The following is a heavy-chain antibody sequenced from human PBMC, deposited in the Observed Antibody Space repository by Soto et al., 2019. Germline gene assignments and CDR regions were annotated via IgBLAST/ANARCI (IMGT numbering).Heavy chain of an antibody. CDR3: ARYRSGSAQDESFDI. V-gene: IGHV3-53*01. CDR2: IYRGFST. CDR1: GFNVTNTY. J-gene: IGHJ3*02. D-gene: IGHD6-6*01. Sequence: GGSLRLSCAVSGFNVTNTYMSWVRQAPGKGLEWVSVIYRGFSTFYADSVKGRFTVSRDDSKNTGSLQMNSLRAADTSLYYCARYRSGSAQDESFDIWGQGTMVTVSS.